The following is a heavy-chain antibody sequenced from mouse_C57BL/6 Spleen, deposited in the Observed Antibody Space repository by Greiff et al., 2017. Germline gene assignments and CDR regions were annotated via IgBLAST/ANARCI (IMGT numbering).Heavy chain of an antibody. CDR2: INPNYGTN. D-gene: IGHD4-1*01. CDR1: GYSFTDYN. Sequence: QLVESGPELVKPGASVNISCKASGYSFTDYNMNWVKQSNGKSLEWIGVINPNYGTNSYNHEFNGKATLTVDQSSSTAYMQLNSLTSEDSAVYYCARSELGHFDYWGQGTTLTVSS. CDR3: ARSELGHFDY. V-gene: IGHV1-39*01. J-gene: IGHJ2*01.